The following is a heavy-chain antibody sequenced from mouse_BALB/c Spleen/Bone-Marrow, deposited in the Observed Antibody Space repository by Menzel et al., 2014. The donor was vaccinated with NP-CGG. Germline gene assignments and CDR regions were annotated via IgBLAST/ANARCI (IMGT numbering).Heavy chain of an antibody. Sequence: EVQLVESGPGLVKPPQTVSLTCTVTGISITTGNYRWSWIRQFPGNKLEWIGYIYYSGTITYNPSLTSRTTITRDTSKNQFFLEMNSLAAEDTATYYCARYGNYFDYWGQGTTLTVSS. D-gene: IGHD2-1*01. V-gene: IGHV3-5*02. CDR1: GISITTGNYR. CDR2: IYYSGTI. J-gene: IGHJ2*01. CDR3: ARYGNYFDY.